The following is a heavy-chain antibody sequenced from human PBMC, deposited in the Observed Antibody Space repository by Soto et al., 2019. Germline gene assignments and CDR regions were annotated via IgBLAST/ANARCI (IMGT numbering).Heavy chain of an antibody. CDR2: ISGSGGST. D-gene: IGHD3-9*01. CDR3: AKEARLRYFDWLPYTNWFDP. Sequence: GGSLRLSCAASGFTFSSYAMSWVRQAPGKGLEWVSAISGSGGSTYYADSVKGRFTISRDNSKNTLYLKMNSLRAEDTAVYYCAKEARLRYFDWLPYTNWFDPWGQGTLVTVSS. CDR1: GFTFSSYA. V-gene: IGHV3-23*01. J-gene: IGHJ5*02.